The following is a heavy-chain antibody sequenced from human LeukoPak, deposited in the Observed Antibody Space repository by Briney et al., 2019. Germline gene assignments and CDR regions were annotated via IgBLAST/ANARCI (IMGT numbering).Heavy chain of an antibody. D-gene: IGHD6-13*01. Sequence: ASVKVSCKASGYTFTSYAMNWVRQAPGQGLEWMGWINTNTGNPTYAQGFTGRFVFSLDTSVSTAYLQIISLKAEDTAVYYCARAPGYSSSWYFFWFDPWGQGTLVTVSS. V-gene: IGHV7-4-1*02. J-gene: IGHJ5*02. CDR1: GYTFTSYA. CDR3: ARAPGYSSSWYFFWFDP. CDR2: INTNTGNP.